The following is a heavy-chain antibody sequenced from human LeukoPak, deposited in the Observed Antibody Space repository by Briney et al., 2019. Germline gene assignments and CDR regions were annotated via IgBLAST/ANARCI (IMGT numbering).Heavy chain of an antibody. J-gene: IGHJ3*02. D-gene: IGHD2-21*01. Sequence: GGSLRLSCAASGFSVFSNYMTWVRQAPGKGLEWVAVSYRRDTTFYADAVKGRFIISTDSSRKTVYLQMNSLRVDDTAMYYCARIYGNSTIADAFDIWGQGTMVTVSS. CDR1: GFSVFSNY. CDR3: ARIYGNSTIADAFDI. V-gene: IGHV3-53*01. CDR2: SYRRDTT.